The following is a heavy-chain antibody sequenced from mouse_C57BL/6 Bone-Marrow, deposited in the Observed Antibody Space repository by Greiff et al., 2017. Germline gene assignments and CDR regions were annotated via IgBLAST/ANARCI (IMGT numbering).Heavy chain of an antibody. D-gene: IGHD1-1*01. Sequence: VQLQQPGTELVKPGASVKLSCKASGYTFTSYWMHWVKQRPGQGLEWIGNINPSNGGTNYNEKFKSKATLTVDKSSSTAYMQLSSLTSEDSAVYYCARPGSSYLYAMDYWGQGTSVTVSS. CDR1: GYTFTSYW. J-gene: IGHJ4*01. V-gene: IGHV1-53*01. CDR2: INPSNGGT. CDR3: ARPGSSYLYAMDY.